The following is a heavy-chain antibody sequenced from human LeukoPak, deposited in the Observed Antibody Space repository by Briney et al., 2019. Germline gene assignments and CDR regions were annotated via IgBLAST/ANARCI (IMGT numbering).Heavy chain of an antibody. CDR3: ARALYSSGWYMDY. V-gene: IGHV3-30*04. CDR2: ISYDGSNK. J-gene: IGHJ4*02. D-gene: IGHD6-19*01. CDR1: GFTFSSYA. Sequence: GRSLRLSCAASGFTFSSYAMHWVRQAPGKGLEWVAVISYDGSNKYYADSEKGRFTISRDNSKNTLYLQMNSLRAEDTAVYYCARALYSSGWYMDYWGQGTLVTVSS.